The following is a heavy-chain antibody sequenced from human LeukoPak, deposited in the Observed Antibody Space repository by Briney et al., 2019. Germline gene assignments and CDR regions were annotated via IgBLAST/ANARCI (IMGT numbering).Heavy chain of an antibody. CDR2: VYYCGST. D-gene: IGHD2-15*01. CDR3: ASSGCSGGSCYPSPFDYYGMDV. CDR1: GGSISSYY. Sequence: SETLSLTCTVSGGSISSYYWSWIWLPPGKGLEWIGYVYYCGSTNYNPSLKSRVTISVDTSKNQFSLKLSSVTAADTAVYYCASSGCSGGSCYPSPFDYYGMDVWGQGTTVTVSS. J-gene: IGHJ6*02. V-gene: IGHV4-59*08.